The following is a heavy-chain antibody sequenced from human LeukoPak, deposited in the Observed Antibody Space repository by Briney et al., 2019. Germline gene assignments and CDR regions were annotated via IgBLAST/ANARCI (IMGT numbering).Heavy chain of an antibody. CDR2: INSDGSST. Sequence: PGGSLRLSCAASGFTFSSYWMQWVRQAPGKGLVWVSRINSDGSSTSHADSVKGRFTISRDNAKNTLFLQMNSLRAEDTAVYYCAREGYSGPYLDYWGQGTLVTVSS. CDR3: AREGYSGPYLDY. V-gene: IGHV3-74*01. J-gene: IGHJ4*02. CDR1: GFTFSSYW. D-gene: IGHD4-11*01.